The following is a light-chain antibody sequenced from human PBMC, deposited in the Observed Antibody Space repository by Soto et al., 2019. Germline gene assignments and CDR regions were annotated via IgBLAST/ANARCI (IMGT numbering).Light chain of an antibody. Sequence: EIVLTQSPATLSLSPGERTTLSCRASQNIYNNLVWYQQKPGQAPRLLMYGSSIRATGIPARFSGSGSGTEFTLTISSLQSEDFAVYYCQQHNNWPPVTFGQGTRLEIK. CDR1: QNIYNN. CDR3: QQHNNWPPVT. J-gene: IGKJ5*01. CDR2: GSS. V-gene: IGKV3-15*01.